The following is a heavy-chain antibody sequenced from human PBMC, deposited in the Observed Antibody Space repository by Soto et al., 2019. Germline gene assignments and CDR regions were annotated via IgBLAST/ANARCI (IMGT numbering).Heavy chain of an antibody. CDR3: ATPVRHHPPKPYYYYYMDV. CDR2: IWYDGSNK. CDR1: GFTFSSYG. Sequence: GGSLRLSCAASGFTFSSYGMHWVRQAPGKGLEWVAVIWYDGSNKYYADSVKGRFTISRDNSKNTLYLQMNSLRAEDTAVYYCATPVRHHPPKPYYYYYMDVWGKGTTVTVSS. J-gene: IGHJ6*03. V-gene: IGHV3-33*01.